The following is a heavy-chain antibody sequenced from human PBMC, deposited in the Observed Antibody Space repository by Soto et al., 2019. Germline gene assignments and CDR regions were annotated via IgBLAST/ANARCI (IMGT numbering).Heavy chain of an antibody. CDR1: GDSISSDYYH. CDR3: AREDDGGDSLDV. CDR2: IHHSGSI. V-gene: IGHV4-30-4*08. Sequence: QVQLQQSGPGLVKPSQTLSLTCTVSGDSISSDYYHWTWIRQSPGKGLEWIGYIHHSGSILYNPSLQSRVTISVDTSKNEFFLHLTSVTAADTAVYFCAREDDGGDSLDVWGQGTTVTVSS. D-gene: IGHD2-21*02. J-gene: IGHJ6*02.